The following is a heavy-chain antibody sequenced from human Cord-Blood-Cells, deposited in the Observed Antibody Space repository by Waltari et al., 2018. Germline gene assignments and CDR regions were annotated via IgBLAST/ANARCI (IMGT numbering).Heavy chain of an antibody. CDR3: ARSGYFGDAFDI. CDR2: ISSSSSYI. J-gene: IGHJ3*02. Sequence: EVQLVESGGGLVKPGGSLRLSCAASGFTFSSYSMNWVRQAPGKGLEWVSSISSSSSYIYYADSVKGRFTISRDNAKNSLYLQMNSLRAEDTAVYYYARSGYFGDAFDIWGQGTMVTVSS. CDR1: GFTFSSYS. D-gene: IGHD3-10*01. V-gene: IGHV3-21*01.